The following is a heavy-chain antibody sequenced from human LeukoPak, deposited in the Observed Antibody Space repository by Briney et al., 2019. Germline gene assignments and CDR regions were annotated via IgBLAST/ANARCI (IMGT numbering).Heavy chain of an antibody. Sequence: GASVKVSCKASGYTFTTYGISWVRQAPGQGLEWMGWISGNNGNTNYAQKIQGRVTMTTDTSTSTAYMEVRSLRSDDTAVYYCARDHYVSSGYWYDTFDPWGQGTLVTVSS. J-gene: IGHJ5*02. D-gene: IGHD3-22*01. CDR1: GYTFTTYG. CDR3: ARDHYVSSGYWYDTFDP. CDR2: ISGNNGNT. V-gene: IGHV1-18*01.